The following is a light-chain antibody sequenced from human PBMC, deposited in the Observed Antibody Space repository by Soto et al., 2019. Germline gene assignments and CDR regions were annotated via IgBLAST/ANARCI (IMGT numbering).Light chain of an antibody. V-gene: IGLV1-47*01. J-gene: IGLJ6*01. CDR2: KNN. Sequence: QSVLTQPPSASGTPGQRVTISCSGYSSTVGSNHVYWYQKFPGMAPKLLISKNNQRPSGVPDRFSGSKSGTSASLAISGLPSESDAEYYCAACDDTCSTEVFGSGTKGTGL. CDR1: SSTVGSNH. CDR3: AACDDTCSTEV.